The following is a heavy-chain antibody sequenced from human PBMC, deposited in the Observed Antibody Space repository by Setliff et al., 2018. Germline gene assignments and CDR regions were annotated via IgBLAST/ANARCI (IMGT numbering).Heavy chain of an antibody. CDR1: GGSFSGYY. D-gene: IGHD3-16*01. CDR3: AGSLGGFDY. J-gene: IGHJ4*02. Sequence: LSLTCAVYGGSFSGYYWSRIRQPPGKGLEWIGEINHSGSTNYNPSLKSRVTISVDTSKNQFSLKLSSVTAADAAVYYCAGSLGGFDYWGQGTLVTVSS. CDR2: INHSGST. V-gene: IGHV4-34*01.